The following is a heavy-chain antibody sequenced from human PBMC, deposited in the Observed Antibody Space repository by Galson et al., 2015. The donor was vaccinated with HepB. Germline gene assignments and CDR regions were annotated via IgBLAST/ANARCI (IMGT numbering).Heavy chain of an antibody. D-gene: IGHD3-22*01. Sequence: SLRLSCAASGFSFSNYGMNWVRQAPGKGLEWVALISYDGSSQFYADSMKGRFTISRDNSKHTLYLQMNSLRAEDTAVFYCAKDLSSGYTFDYWGQGTLVTVSS. V-gene: IGHV3-30*18. CDR1: GFSFSNYG. J-gene: IGHJ4*02. CDR3: AKDLSSGYTFDY. CDR2: ISYDGSSQ.